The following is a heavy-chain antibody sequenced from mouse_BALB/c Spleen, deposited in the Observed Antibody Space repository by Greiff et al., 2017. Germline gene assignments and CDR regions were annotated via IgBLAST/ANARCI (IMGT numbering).Heavy chain of an antibody. CDR2: ISDGGSYT. D-gene: IGHD1-1*01. CDR3: ARDYYGTPYFDY. V-gene: IGHV5-4*02. Sequence: EVHLVESGGGLVKPGGSLKLSCAASGFTFSDYYMYWVRQTPEKRLEWVATISDGGSYTYYPDSVKGRFTISRDNAKNNLYLQMSSLKSEDTAMYYCARDYYGTPYFDYWGQGTTLTVSS. CDR1: GFTFSDYY. J-gene: IGHJ2*01.